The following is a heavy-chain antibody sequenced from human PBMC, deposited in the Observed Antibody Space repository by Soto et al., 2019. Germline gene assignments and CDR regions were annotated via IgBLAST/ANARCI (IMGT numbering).Heavy chain of an antibody. CDR1: GFTFSMYW. J-gene: IGHJ4*02. D-gene: IGHD1-1*01. Sequence: LRLSCAASGFTFSMYWMHWVRQVPGKGPEWVSRINDDGISTNYADSVKGRFTISRDNAKNTLYLQMNALRVEDTAVYYCTRGPRSTSTGTGAFWGQGTLVTVSS. CDR2: INDDGIST. V-gene: IGHV3-74*01. CDR3: TRGPRSTSTGTGAF.